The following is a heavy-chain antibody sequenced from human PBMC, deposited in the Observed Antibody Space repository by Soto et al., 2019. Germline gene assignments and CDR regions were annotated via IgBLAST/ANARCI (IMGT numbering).Heavy chain of an antibody. CDR2: ISSSGSTT. Sequence: GGSLRLSCAASGFTFSDYYMTWIRQAPGKGLEWVSYISSSGSTTYYADSVKGRFTVSRDNSMNTLYMQMNSLRAEDTAVYYCAKSDTALSYGFDPWGQGTLVTVSS. V-gene: IGHV3-11*01. CDR1: GFTFSDYY. J-gene: IGHJ5*02. D-gene: IGHD5-18*01. CDR3: AKSDTALSYGFDP.